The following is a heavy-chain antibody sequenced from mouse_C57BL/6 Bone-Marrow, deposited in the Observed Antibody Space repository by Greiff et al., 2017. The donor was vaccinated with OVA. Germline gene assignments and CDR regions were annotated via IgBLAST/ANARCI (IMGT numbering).Heavy chain of an antibody. V-gene: IGHV5-9-1*02. D-gene: IGHD2-5*01. CDR3: TRDLYSNYLYYYAMDY. Sequence: EVQLQESGEGLVKPGGSLKLSCAASGFTFSSYAMSWVRQTPEKRLEWVAYISSGGDYIYYADTVKGRFTISRDNARNTLYLQMSSLKSEDTAMYYCTRDLYSNYLYYYAMDYWGQGTSVTVSS. CDR1: GFTFSSYA. CDR2: ISSGGDYI. J-gene: IGHJ4*01.